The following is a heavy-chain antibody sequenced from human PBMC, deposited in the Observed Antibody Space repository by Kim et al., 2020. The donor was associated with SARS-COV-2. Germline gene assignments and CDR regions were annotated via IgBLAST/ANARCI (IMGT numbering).Heavy chain of an antibody. CDR3: AGIPNYYDSSGYHLGPHY. CDR2: IYYSGST. D-gene: IGHD3-22*01. Sequence: SETLSLTCTVSGGSISSSSYYWGWIRQPPGKGLEWIGSIYYSGSTYYNPSLKSRVTISVDTSKNQFSLKLSSVTAADTAVYYCAGIPNYYDSSGYHLGPHYWGQGTLVTVSS. V-gene: IGHV4-39*01. J-gene: IGHJ4*02. CDR1: GGSISSSSYY.